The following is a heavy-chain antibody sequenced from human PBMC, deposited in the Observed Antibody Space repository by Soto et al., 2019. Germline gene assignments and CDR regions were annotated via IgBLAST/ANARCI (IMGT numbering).Heavy chain of an antibody. Sequence: QVQLQESGPGLVKPSQTLSLTCTVSGGSISSGGYYWCWIRQHPGKGLEWIGYIYYSGSTYYNPSLKSRVTISVDTSKNQFSLKLSSVTAADTAVYYCARVGYDILTGYPNWFDPWGQGTLVTVSS. V-gene: IGHV4-31*03. CDR2: IYYSGST. D-gene: IGHD3-9*01. CDR1: GGSISSGGYY. CDR3: ARVGYDILTGYPNWFDP. J-gene: IGHJ5*02.